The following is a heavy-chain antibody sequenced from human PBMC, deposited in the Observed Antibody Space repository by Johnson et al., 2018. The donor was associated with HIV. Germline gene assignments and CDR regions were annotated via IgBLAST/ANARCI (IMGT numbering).Heavy chain of an antibody. CDR2: IYSGGST. J-gene: IGHJ3*02. CDR1: GFSVSSNY. CDR3: ARELATMCAFDI. V-gene: IGHV3-66*02. Sequence: VQLVESGGGLVQPGGSLRLSCAASGFSVSSNYMTWVRQAPGKGLEWVSVIYSGGSTYYADSVKGRFTISRDNSKNTLNLQMNSLRAEDTAVYYCARELATMCAFDIWGQGTMVTVSS. D-gene: IGHD5-12*01.